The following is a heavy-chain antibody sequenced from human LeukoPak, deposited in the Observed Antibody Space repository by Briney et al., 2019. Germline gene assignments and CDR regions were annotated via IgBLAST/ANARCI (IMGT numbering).Heavy chain of an antibody. CDR2: ISSSGSTI. CDR3: ARAMGQYSPRAWFDP. CDR1: GFTFSDYY. Sequence: GGSLRLSCAASGFTFSDYYMSWIRQAQGQGLERVSYISSSGSTIYYADSVKGRFTISRDNAKNSLYLQMNSLRAEDTAVYYCARAMGQYSPRAWFDPWGQGTLVTVSS. D-gene: IGHD5-18*01. J-gene: IGHJ5*02. V-gene: IGHV3-11*04.